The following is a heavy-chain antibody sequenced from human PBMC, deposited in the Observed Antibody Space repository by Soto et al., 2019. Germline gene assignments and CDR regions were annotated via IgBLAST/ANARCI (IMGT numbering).Heavy chain of an antibody. CDR3: AKDLGIAVSARRAFDI. D-gene: IGHD6-19*01. CDR2: IYHSGST. Sequence: SETLSLTCDVSGASTSNENWWSWVRQPPGKGLEWIGEIYHSGSTNYNPSLKSRVTISVDKSKNQFSLKLSSVTAADTAVYYCAKDLGIAVSARRAFDIWGQGTMVTVSS. V-gene: IGHV4-4*02. J-gene: IGHJ3*02. CDR1: GASTSNENW.